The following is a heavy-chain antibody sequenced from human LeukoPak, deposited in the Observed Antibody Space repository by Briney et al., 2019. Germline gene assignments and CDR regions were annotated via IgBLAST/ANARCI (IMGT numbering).Heavy chain of an antibody. Sequence: GGSLRLSCAASGFTFSSYGMSWVRQAPGKGLEWVSAISGSGGSTYYADSVKGRFTISRDNSKNTLYLQMNSLRAEDTAVYYCAKDGSLWFGELLIFDYWGQGTLVTVSS. J-gene: IGHJ4*02. D-gene: IGHD3-10*01. CDR1: GFTFSSYG. V-gene: IGHV3-23*01. CDR3: AKDGSLWFGELLIFDY. CDR2: ISGSGGST.